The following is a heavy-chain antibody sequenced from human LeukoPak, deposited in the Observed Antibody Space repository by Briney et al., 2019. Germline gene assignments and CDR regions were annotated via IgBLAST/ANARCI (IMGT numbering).Heavy chain of an antibody. Sequence: GGSLRLSCAASGFTVNNYYMAWVRQAPGKGLEWVSVIYSGASTKYADSVKGRFTISRDNSKNTLYLQMNSLRAEDTAVYYCARAEAGTTDHFDPWGQGTLVTVSS. J-gene: IGHJ5*02. CDR1: GFTVNNYY. CDR2: IYSGAST. CDR3: ARAEAGTTDHFDP. D-gene: IGHD6-19*01. V-gene: IGHV3-66*01.